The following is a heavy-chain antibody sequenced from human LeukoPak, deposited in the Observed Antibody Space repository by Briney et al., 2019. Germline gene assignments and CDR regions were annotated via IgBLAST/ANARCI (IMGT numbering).Heavy chain of an antibody. Sequence: PGGSLRLSCAASGFTFISYGMHWVRQAPGKGLVWVSRINTDGSTTSYADSVKGRFTISRDNAKNTLYLHMDSLRAEDTAVYFCTRGGVDYWGQGTLVTVSS. CDR3: TRGGVDY. CDR2: INTDGSTT. D-gene: IGHD3-10*01. V-gene: IGHV3-74*01. J-gene: IGHJ4*02. CDR1: GFTFISYG.